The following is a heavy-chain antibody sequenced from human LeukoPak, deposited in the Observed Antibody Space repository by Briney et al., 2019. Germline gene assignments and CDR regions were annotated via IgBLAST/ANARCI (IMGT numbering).Heavy chain of an antibody. CDR2: INHSGST. Sequence: PSETLSLTCAVYGGSFSGYYWSWIRQPPGKGLEWIGEINHSGSTNYNPSLKRRVTISVDTSKNQFSLKLSSVTAADTAVYYCARVKQSTTPYYYGSGSYYNYFYYYYGMDVWGQGTTVTVSS. CDR3: ARVKQSTTPYYYGSGSYYNYFYYYYGMDV. J-gene: IGHJ6*02. CDR1: GGSFSGYY. V-gene: IGHV4-34*01. D-gene: IGHD3-10*01.